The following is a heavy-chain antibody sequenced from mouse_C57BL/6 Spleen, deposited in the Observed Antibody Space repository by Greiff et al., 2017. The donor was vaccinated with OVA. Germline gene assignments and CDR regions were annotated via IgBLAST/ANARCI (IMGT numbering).Heavy chain of an antibody. CDR2: IDPSDSYT. CDR3: ARRCSGYIAY. V-gene: IGHV1-50*01. D-gene: IGHD3-2*02. CDR1: GYTFTSYW. J-gene: IGHJ3*01. Sequence: QVQLQQPGAELVKPGASVKLSCKASGYTFTSYWMQWVKQRPGQGLEWIGEIDPSDSYTNYNQKFKGKATLTVDTSSSTAYMQLSSLTSEDSAGYYCARRCSGYIAYWGQGTLVTVSA.